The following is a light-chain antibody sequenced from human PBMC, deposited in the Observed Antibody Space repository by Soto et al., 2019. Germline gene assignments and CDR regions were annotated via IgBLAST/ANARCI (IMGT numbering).Light chain of an antibody. J-gene: IGKJ1*01. V-gene: IGKV1-5*03. CDR2: KAS. CDR3: QQYNSYSWT. CDR1: QTIYSW. Sequence: DIQMTQSPSTLSASVGDRVIITCRASQTIYSWLAWYQQKPGKAPKLLIYKASSLESGAPPRFSGSGSGTAFTLTISSLQPDSSATYYCQQYNSYSWTFGQGTKVEIK.